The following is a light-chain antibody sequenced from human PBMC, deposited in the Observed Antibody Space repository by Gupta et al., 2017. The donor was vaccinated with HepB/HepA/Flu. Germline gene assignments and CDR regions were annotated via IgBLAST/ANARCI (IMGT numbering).Light chain of an antibody. CDR3: QQRSSWPCS. Sequence: EIVLTQSPATLSFSPGERATLSCRASQSVSTYLAWYQQKPGQAPRLLIYDASSRATGIPARFSGSGSGTDFTLTISSLEPEDFAVYYCQQRSSWPCSFGQGTKLEIK. CDR1: QSVSTY. V-gene: IGKV3-11*01. CDR2: DAS. J-gene: IGKJ2*04.